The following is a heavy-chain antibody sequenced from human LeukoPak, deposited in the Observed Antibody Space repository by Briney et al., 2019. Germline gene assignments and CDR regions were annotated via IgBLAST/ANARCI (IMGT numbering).Heavy chain of an antibody. CDR3: AREGHSGIAAPDFDL. D-gene: IGHD6-13*01. CDR2: IYTSGST. Sequence: SETLSLTCTVSGGSISSGSYYWSWIRQPAGKGLEWIGRIYTSGSTNYNPSLKSRVTISVDTSKNQFSLKLSSVTAADTAVYYCAREGHSGIAAPDFDLWGRGTLVTVSS. V-gene: IGHV4-61*02. CDR1: GGSISSGSYY. J-gene: IGHJ2*01.